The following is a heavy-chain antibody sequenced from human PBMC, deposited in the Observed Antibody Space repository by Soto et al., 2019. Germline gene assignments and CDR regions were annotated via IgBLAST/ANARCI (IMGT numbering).Heavy chain of an antibody. V-gene: IGHV1-18*01. CDR3: ARDRGRITIFGVVIPFDY. J-gene: IGHJ4*02. CDR1: GYTFTSYG. Sequence: ASVKVSCKASGYTFTSYGISWVRQAPGQGLEWMGWISAYNGNTNYAQKLQGRVTMTTDTSTSTAYMELRSLRSDDTAVYYCARDRGRITIFGVVIPFDYWGQGTLVTVSS. D-gene: IGHD3-3*01. CDR2: ISAYNGNT.